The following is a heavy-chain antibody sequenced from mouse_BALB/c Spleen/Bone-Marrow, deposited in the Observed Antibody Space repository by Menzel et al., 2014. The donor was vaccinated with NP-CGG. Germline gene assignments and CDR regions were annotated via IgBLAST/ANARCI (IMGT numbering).Heavy chain of an antibody. CDR1: GFTFSSFG. Sequence: EVMLVESGGDLVQPGGSRKLSCAASGFTFSSFGMHWVRQAPEKGLEWVAYISSGSGTIYYADTVKGRFTISRDNPKNTLFLQMTSLRSEDTAMYYCARGDCGNQYFFDYWGQGTTLTVSS. D-gene: IGHD2-1*01. CDR2: ISSGSGTI. CDR3: ARGDCGNQYFFDY. J-gene: IGHJ2*01. V-gene: IGHV5-17*02.